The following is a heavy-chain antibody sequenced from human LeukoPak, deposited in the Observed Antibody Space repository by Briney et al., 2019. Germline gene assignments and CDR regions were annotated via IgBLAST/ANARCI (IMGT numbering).Heavy chain of an antibody. J-gene: IGHJ6*02. Sequence: GGSLRLSCAASGFTFSRFGMHWVRQAPGKGLEWVAVFSYNGINKDYAGSVKGRFTISRDNSKNTLYLQMSSLRAEDTAVYYCARHFGVISKGVYYYYYGLDVWGQGTTVTVSS. CDR1: GFTFSRFG. V-gene: IGHV3-33*05. D-gene: IGHD3-3*01. CDR3: ARHFGVISKGVYYYYYGLDV. CDR2: FSYNGINK.